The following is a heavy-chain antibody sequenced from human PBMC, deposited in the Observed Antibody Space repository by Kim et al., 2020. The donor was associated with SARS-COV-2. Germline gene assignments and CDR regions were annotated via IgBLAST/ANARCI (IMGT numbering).Heavy chain of an antibody. V-gene: IGHV4-39*01. Sequence: GRTYYTPSLKSRVTISVDTSKNQFSLKLSSVTAADTAVYYCARQGSGSYYWGQGTLVTVSS. CDR2: GRT. CDR3: ARQGSGSYY. D-gene: IGHD1-26*01. J-gene: IGHJ4*02.